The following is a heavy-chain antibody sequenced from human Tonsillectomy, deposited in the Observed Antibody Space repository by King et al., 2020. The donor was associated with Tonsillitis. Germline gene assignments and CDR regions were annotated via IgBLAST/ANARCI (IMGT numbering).Heavy chain of an antibody. D-gene: IGHD3-9*01. CDR3: ARDFDAGWFEF. V-gene: IGHV3-7*03. Sequence: VQLVESGGGLVLPGGSLRLSCAASGFSFSNYWMSWFRQAPGKGLEWLANIKHDGSEKYYVDSVKGRFSISRDNAKNSVYLQMNSLRADDTAVYYCARDFDAGWFEFWGQGTLVTVSS. CDR1: GFSFSNYW. CDR2: IKHDGSEK. J-gene: IGHJ5*01.